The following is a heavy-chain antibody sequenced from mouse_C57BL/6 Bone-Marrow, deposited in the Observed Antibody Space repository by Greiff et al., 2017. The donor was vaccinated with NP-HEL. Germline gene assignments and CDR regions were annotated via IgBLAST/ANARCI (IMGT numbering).Heavy chain of an antibody. CDR1: GFSFTSYG. Sequence: QVQLKESGPGLVAPSQSLSITCTASGFSFTSYGVDWVRQSPGKGLEWLGVIWGVGSTNYNSALKSRLSISKDNSKSHVFLKMNSLQTDDTAMYYCARGFAYWGQGTLVTVSA. V-gene: IGHV2-6*01. CDR2: IWGVGST. CDR3: ARGFAY. J-gene: IGHJ3*01.